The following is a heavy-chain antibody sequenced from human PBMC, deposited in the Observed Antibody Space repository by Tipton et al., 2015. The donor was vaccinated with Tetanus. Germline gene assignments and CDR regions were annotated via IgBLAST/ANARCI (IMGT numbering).Heavy chain of an antibody. CDR1: GFTFSSYG. V-gene: IGHV3-30*18. CDR2: ISYDGSNK. Sequence: SLRLSCAASGFTFSSYGMHWVRQAPGKGLEWVAVISYDGSNKYYADSVKGRFTISRDNSKNTLYLQMNSLRAEDTAVYYCAKGSPYDKAYYFDYWGQGTTVTVSS. CDR3: AKGSPYDKAYYFDY. D-gene: IGHD1-1*01. J-gene: IGHJ4*03.